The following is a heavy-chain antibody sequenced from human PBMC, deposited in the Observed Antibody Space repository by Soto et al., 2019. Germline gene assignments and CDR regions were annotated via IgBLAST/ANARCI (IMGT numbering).Heavy chain of an antibody. CDR1: GFTFSSYA. J-gene: IGHJ4*02. CDR3: AREDSGYDCPLN. CDR2: ISYDGSNK. V-gene: IGHV3-30-3*01. D-gene: IGHD5-12*01. Sequence: QVQLVESGGGVVQPGRSLRLSCAASGFTFSSYAMHWVRQAPGKGLEWVAVISYDGSNKYYADSVKGRFTISRDNSKNTLYLQMNSLRAEDTAVYYCAREDSGYDCPLNWGQGTLVTVSS.